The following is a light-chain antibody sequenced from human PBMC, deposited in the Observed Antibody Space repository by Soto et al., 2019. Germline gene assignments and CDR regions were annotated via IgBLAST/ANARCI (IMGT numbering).Light chain of an antibody. J-gene: IGKJ2*01. CDR2: NVS. CDR3: QQSVHWPPYT. Sequence: DVVMTQSPLSLPVTLGQPASISCRYSHSLLYSDGNTYLNWFQQRPGKSPRRLIYNVSNRDSGVPDSFSGSRSGTDFTLNISRVEAEDFGVYYCQQSVHWPPYTFGQGTKLEIK. CDR1: HSLLYSDGNTY. V-gene: IGKV2-30*01.